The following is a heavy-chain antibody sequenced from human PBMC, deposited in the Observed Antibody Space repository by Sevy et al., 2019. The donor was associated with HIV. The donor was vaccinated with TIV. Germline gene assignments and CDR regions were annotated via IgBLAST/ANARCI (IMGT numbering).Heavy chain of an antibody. Sequence: GGSLRLSCAASGFTFSANWMNWVRQAPGKGLEWVANIKADGSDKYYVDSVEGRFTISTDNAKNLLFLQMNSLRVEDTAVYYCAHETFGRFESWGQGTLVTVSS. CDR1: GFTFSANW. CDR2: IKADGSDK. V-gene: IGHV3-7*01. J-gene: IGHJ4*02. CDR3: AHETFGRFES. D-gene: IGHD3-16*01.